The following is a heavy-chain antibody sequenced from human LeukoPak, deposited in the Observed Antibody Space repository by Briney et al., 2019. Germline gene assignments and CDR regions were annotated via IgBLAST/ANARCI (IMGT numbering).Heavy chain of an antibody. CDR2: IYYSGST. CDR3: ARARPFRIWSVINYYYYYYMDV. Sequence: SETLSLTCTVSGGSISSYYWSWIRQPPGKGLEWIGYIYYSGSTNYNPSLKSRVTILVDTSKNQFSLKLSSVTAADTAVYYCARARPFRIWSVINYYYYYYMDVWGKGTTVTVSS. D-gene: IGHD2-15*01. J-gene: IGHJ6*03. CDR1: GGSISSYY. V-gene: IGHV4-59*01.